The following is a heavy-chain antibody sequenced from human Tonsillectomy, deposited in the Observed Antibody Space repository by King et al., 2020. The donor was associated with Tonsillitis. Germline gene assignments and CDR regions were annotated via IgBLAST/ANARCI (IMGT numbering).Heavy chain of an antibody. CDR2: TYYRSKWYN. V-gene: IGHV6-1*01. CDR1: GDSVSSNSTA. Sequence: VQLQQSGPGLVKPSQTLSLTCAISGDSVSSNSTAWNWLRQSPSRGLEWLGRTYYRSKWYNDYALTVKSRIIINPDTSKNHFSLQLSSVTPEDTAVYYCARGPGGRFDFWGQGTRVTVSS. D-gene: IGHD2-8*02. J-gene: IGHJ4*02. CDR3: ARGPGGRFDF.